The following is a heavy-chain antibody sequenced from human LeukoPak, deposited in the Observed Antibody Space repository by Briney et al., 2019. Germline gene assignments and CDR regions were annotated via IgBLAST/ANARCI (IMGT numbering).Heavy chain of an antibody. CDR3: ARPSDHYYYYFYMDV. Sequence: GGSLRLSCAASGFTFSSYAMHWVRQAPGKGLEWVAVISYDGSNKYYADSVKGRFTISRDNSENTLYLQMNSLRIEDAGVYYCARPSDHYYYYFYMDVWGQGTTVTVSS. V-gene: IGHV3-30*04. CDR1: GFTFSSYA. CDR2: ISYDGSNK. J-gene: IGHJ6*03.